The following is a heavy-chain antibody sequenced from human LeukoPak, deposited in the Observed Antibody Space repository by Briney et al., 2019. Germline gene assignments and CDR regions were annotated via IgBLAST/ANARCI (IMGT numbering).Heavy chain of an antibody. CDR3: ATSRFLESRDY. J-gene: IGHJ4*02. CDR1: GYTFTSYG. V-gene: IGHV1-18*01. D-gene: IGHD3-3*01. CDR2: ISAYNGNT. Sequence: ASVKVSCTASGYTFTSYGISWVRQAPGQGLEGMGWISAYNGNTNYAQTLQGRVTVTTDTSTSTPYMDLRSLRSDDTAVYYCATSRFLESRDYWGQGTLVTVSS.